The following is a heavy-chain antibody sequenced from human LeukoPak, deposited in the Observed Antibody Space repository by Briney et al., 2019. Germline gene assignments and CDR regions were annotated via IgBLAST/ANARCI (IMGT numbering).Heavy chain of an antibody. J-gene: IGHJ4*02. Sequence: SETLSLTCTVSGGSISSSSYYWGWIRQPPGKGLEWIGSIYYSGSTYYNPSLKSRVTISVDTPKNQFSLKLSSVTAADTAVYYCARPGNIAAAGFDYWGQGTLVTVSS. CDR1: GGSISSSSYY. CDR2: IYYSGST. V-gene: IGHV4-39*01. D-gene: IGHD6-13*01. CDR3: ARPGNIAAAGFDY.